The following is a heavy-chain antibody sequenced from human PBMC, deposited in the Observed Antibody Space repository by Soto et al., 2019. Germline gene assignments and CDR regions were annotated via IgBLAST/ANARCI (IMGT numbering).Heavy chain of an antibody. J-gene: IGHJ4*02. Sequence: PGGSLRLSCAASGFTFSSYAMHWVRQAPGKGLEWVAVISYDGSNKYYAGSVKGRFTISRDNSKNTLYLQMNSLRAEDTAVYYCARVGYSYGQPGDFDYWGQGTLVTVSS. CDR1: GFTFSSYA. D-gene: IGHD5-18*01. CDR2: ISYDGSNK. V-gene: IGHV3-30-3*01. CDR3: ARVGYSYGQPGDFDY.